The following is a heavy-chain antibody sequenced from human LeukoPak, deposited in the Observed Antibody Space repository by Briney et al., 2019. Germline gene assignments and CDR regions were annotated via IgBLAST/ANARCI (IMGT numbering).Heavy chain of an antibody. D-gene: IGHD1-1*01. CDR2: ISYDGSNK. V-gene: IGHV3-30-3*02. CDR1: GFTFSSYA. J-gene: IGHJ4*02. Sequence: GGSLRLSCAASGFTFSSYAMHWVRQAPGKGLEWVAVISYDGSNKYYADSVKGRFTISRDNSKNTLYLQMNSLRAEDTAVYFCAKSRSGSANWALQIFDNWGQGTLVTVSS. CDR3: AKSRSGSANWALQIFDN.